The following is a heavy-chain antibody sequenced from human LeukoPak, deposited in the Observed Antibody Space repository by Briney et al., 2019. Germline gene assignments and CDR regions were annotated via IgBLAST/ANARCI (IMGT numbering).Heavy chain of an antibody. CDR2: IYPGDSDT. CDR1: GYSFTGYW. CDR3: ARERYSSSSTSDYFDY. J-gene: IGHJ4*02. V-gene: IGHV5-51*01. D-gene: IGHD6-13*01. Sequence: GESLKISCKGSGYSFTGYWIGWVRQMPGKGLEWMGIIYPGDSDTRYSPSFQGQVTISADKSISTAYLQWSSLKASDTAMYYCARERYSSSSTSDYFDYWGQGTLVTVSS.